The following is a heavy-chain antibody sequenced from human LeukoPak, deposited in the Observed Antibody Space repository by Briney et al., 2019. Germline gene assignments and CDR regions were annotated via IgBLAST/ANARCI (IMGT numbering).Heavy chain of an antibody. CDR1: GYTFTSYA. Sequence: ASVKVSCKASGYTFTSYAMHWVRQAPGQRLEWMGWINAGNGNTKYSQEFQGRVTITRDTSASTAYMELSSLRSEDMAVYYCARAPYYYYDSSGYYDYWGQGTLVTVSP. J-gene: IGHJ4*02. V-gene: IGHV1-3*03. D-gene: IGHD3-22*01. CDR2: INAGNGNT. CDR3: ARAPYYYYDSSGYYDY.